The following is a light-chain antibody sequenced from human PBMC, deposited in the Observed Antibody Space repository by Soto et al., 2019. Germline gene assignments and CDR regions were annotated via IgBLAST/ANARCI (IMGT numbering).Light chain of an antibody. V-gene: IGKV3-15*01. J-gene: IGKJ1*01. CDR2: GAS. CDR3: HQYKNWPPT. Sequence: EMVMTQSPVTLSVSPGERATLSCRASQSVSRNLACYQQKPGQTPRLLIYGASTRVTGVPARFSGSGSGTEFTLTISSLQSEDFAVYYSHQYKNWPPTFGRGTEGEIK. CDR1: QSVSRN.